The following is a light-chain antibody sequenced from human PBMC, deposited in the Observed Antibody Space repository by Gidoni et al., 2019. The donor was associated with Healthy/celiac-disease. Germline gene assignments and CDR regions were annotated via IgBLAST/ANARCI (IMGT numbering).Light chain of an antibody. J-gene: IGKJ1*01. V-gene: IGKV3-20*01. CDR2: GAS. CDR3: QQYGSSYLET. Sequence: EIVLTQSPGTLSLSPGERATLSCRASQSVSSSYLAWYQQKPGQAPRLLIYGASSRATGIPDRFSGSGSGTDFTLTISRLEPEDFAVYYCQQYGSSYLETFGQGTKVEIK. CDR1: QSVSSSY.